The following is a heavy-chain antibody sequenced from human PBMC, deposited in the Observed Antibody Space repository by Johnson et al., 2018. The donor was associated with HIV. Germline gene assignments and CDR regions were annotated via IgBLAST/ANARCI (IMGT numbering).Heavy chain of an antibody. V-gene: IGHV3-7*04. J-gene: IGHJ3*02. CDR2: IKQDGSEK. Sequence: VQLVESGGGLVQPGGSLRLSCAVSGFTFSSYWMTWVRQAPGKGLEWVANIKQDGSEKYYVDSVKGRFTISRDNAKNSLHLQMNSLRAEDTAVYYCARENLPGIAVYGGAFDIWGQGTMVTVSS. D-gene: IGHD6-19*01. CDR3: ARENLPGIAVYGGAFDI. CDR1: GFTFSSYW.